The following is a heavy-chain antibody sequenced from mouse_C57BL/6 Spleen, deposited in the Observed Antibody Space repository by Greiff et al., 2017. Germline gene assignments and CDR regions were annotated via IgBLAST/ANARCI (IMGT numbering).Heavy chain of an antibody. D-gene: IGHD2-4*01. CDR3: ARHEDYDGVYYAMDY. CDR2: ISSGGSYT. J-gene: IGHJ4*01. V-gene: IGHV5-6*01. CDR1: GFTFSSYG. Sequence: EVQLVESGGDLVKPGGSLKLSCAASGFTFSSYGMSWVRQTPDKRLEWVATISSGGSYTYYPDSVKGRFTISRDNAKNTLYLQKSSLKSEDTAMYYCARHEDYDGVYYAMDYWGQGTSVTVSS.